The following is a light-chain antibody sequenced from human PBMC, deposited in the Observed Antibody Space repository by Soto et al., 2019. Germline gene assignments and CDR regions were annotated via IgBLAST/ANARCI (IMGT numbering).Light chain of an antibody. J-gene: IGLJ1*01. Sequence: QSALTQPASVSGSPGQSITISCTGTSSDVGGFNFVSWFQHHPGKAPKLMIYEVSHRPSGVSNRFSGSKSANTASLTISGLQAEDEADYFCGSHSTSTTLPYVFGSGTKLTVL. CDR3: GSHSTSTTLPYV. CDR1: SSDVGGFNF. CDR2: EVS. V-gene: IGLV2-14*01.